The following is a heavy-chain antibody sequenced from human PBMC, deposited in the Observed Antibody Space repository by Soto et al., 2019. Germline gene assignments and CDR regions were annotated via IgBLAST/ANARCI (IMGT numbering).Heavy chain of an antibody. CDR1: GGSISSSSYY. J-gene: IGHJ4*02. V-gene: IGHV4-39*01. CDR3: ARHGGSKLVPINY. CDR2: IYYSGST. D-gene: IGHD6-6*01. Sequence: QLQLQESGPGLVKPSETLPLTCTVSGGSISSSSYYWGWIRQPPGKGLEWIGSIYYSGSTYYNPSLKSRVTISVDTSKNQFSLKLSSVTAADTAVYYCARHGGSKLVPINYWGQGTLVTVSS.